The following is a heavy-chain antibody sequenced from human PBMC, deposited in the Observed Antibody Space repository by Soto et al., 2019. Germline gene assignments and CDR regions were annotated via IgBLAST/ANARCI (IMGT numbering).Heavy chain of an antibody. V-gene: IGHV4-61*01. D-gene: IGHD4-17*01. CDR2: IYYSGST. J-gene: IGHJ4*02. Sequence: QVQLQESGPGLVKPSETLSLTCTVSGGSVSSGSYYWSWIRQPPGKGLEWIGYIYYSGSTNYNPSLKSRVTISVDTSKNQFSLKLSSVTAADTAVYYGARWTTVICAPDYWGQGTLVTVSS. CDR3: ARWTTVICAPDY. CDR1: GGSVSSGSYY.